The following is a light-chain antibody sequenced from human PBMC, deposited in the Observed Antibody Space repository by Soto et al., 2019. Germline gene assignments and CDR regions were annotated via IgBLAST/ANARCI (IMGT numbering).Light chain of an antibody. CDR3: QQYDNWPWT. J-gene: IGKJ1*01. CDR1: QSVSGN. Sequence: EVVMTQSPATLSVSPGERVTLSCTASQSVSGNLAWYQQKPGQAPRLLIHGASTRATDIPARFSGSGSGTEFTLTITSLQSEDFAVYYCQQYDNWPWTFGQGTKV. V-gene: IGKV3-15*01. CDR2: GAS.